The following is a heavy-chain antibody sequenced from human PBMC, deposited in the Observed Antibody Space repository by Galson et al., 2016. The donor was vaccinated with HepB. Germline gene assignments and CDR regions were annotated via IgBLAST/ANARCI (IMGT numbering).Heavy chain of an antibody. J-gene: IGHJ4*02. CDR3: AKDAHNGYLLNRFDY. D-gene: IGHD5-12*01. V-gene: IGHV3-23*01. CDR2: ISGSGGIT. CDR1: GFTFGSYA. Sequence: SLRLSCAASGFTFGSYAMAWVRQAPGKGLEWVSGISGSGGITSYADSVKRRFTISRDTSKSTLYLQMNSLKAEDTAVYHCAKDAHNGYLLNRFDYWGQGTLVTVSS.